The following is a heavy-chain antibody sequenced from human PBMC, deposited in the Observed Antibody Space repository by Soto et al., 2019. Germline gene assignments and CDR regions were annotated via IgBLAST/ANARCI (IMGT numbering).Heavy chain of an antibody. V-gene: IGHV3-33*01. Sequence: GGSLRLSCAASGFTFSSYGMHWVRQAPGKGLEWVAVIWYDGSNKYYADSVKGRFTISRDNSKNTLYLQMNSLRAEDTAVYYCASLYSSSSSYFDYWGQGTLVTVSS. CDR2: IWYDGSNK. CDR1: GFTFSSYG. D-gene: IGHD6-6*01. J-gene: IGHJ4*02. CDR3: ASLYSSSSSYFDY.